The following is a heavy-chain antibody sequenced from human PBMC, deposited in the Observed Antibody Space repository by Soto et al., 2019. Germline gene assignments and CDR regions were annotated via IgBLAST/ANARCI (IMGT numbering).Heavy chain of an antibody. J-gene: IGHJ4*02. V-gene: IGHV3-30-3*01. CDR1: GFTFSSYA. D-gene: IGHD3-3*01. CDR3: ARGAHGVVIPPDPFDY. Sequence: QVQLLESGGGVVQPGRSLRLSCAASGFTFSSYAMHWVRQAPGKGLEWVAVISYDGSNKYYADSVKGRFTISRDNSKNTLYLQMNSLRAEDTAVYYCARGAHGVVIPPDPFDYWGQGTLVTVSS. CDR2: ISYDGSNK.